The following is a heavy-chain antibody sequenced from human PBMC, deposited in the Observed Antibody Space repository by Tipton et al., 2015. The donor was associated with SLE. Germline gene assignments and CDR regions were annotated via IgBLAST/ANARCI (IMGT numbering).Heavy chain of an antibody. CDR3: ARDYYGSGSYLDAFDI. V-gene: IGHV4-4*07. J-gene: IGHJ3*02. CDR1: GGSISSYY. Sequence: TLSLTCPVSGGSISSYYWSWIRQPAGKGLEWIGRIYTSGSTNYNPSLKSRVTMSVDTSKNQFSLKLSSVTAADTAVYYCARDYYGSGSYLDAFDIWGPGTMVTVSS. D-gene: IGHD3-10*01. CDR2: IYTSGST.